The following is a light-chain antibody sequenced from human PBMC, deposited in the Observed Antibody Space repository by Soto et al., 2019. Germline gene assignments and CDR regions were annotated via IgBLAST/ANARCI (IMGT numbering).Light chain of an antibody. V-gene: IGKV3-15*01. J-gene: IGKJ2*01. Sequence: EIVMTQSPATLSVSPGERATLSCRASQSVSSNLAGYQQKPGQAPRLLIYGASTRATGIPAMFSGSGSGTEFTITISRLQSEDFAVYYCQQYNNWPPYTFGQGTTLAIK. CDR1: QSVSSN. CDR2: GAS. CDR3: QQYNNWPPYT.